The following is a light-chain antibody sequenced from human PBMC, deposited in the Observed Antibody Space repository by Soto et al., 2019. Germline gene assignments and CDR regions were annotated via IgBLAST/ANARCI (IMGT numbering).Light chain of an antibody. J-gene: IGLJ1*01. CDR2: EVS. CDR3: TSYTSTSTYV. CDR1: SNDVGGYNY. Sequence: QSVLTQPASVSGSPGQSITISCTGTSNDVGGYNYVSWYQQHPGKAPKLMIYEVSNRPSGVSNRFSGSKSGNTASLTISGLQAEDEADYHCTSYTSTSTYVFGTGTKVTVL. V-gene: IGLV2-14*01.